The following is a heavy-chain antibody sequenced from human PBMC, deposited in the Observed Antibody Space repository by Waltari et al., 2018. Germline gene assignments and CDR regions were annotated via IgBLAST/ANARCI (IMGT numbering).Heavy chain of an antibody. D-gene: IGHD1-20*01. CDR1: GFTFSTYS. J-gene: IGHJ6*04. CDR2: ISSSSSII. CDR3: AIGVTGRLTPLMDV. V-gene: IGHV3-48*04. Sequence: EVQLVESGGGLVQPGGSLRLSCAASGFTFSTYSMNWVRQAPGKGLEWVSYISSSSSIIYYADSVKGRFTISRDNAKNSLYLQMNSLRVEDTAVYYCAIGVTGRLTPLMDVWGKGTTVTVSS.